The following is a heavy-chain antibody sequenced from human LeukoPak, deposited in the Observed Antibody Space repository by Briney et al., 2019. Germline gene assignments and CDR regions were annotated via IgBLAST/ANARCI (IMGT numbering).Heavy chain of an antibody. V-gene: IGHV4-4*07. CDR2: IYTSGST. Sequence: PSETLSLTCTVSGGSISSYYWSWIRQPAGKGLEWIGRIYTSGSTNYNPSLRSRVTMSVDTSKNQFSLKLSPVTAADTAVYYCARVGGSYSYYYYMDVWGKGTTVTVSS. D-gene: IGHD1-26*01. CDR3: ARVGGSYSYYYYMDV. J-gene: IGHJ6*03. CDR1: GGSISSYY.